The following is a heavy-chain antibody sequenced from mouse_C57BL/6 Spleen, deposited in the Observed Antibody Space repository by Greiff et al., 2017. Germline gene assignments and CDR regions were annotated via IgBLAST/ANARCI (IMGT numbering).Heavy chain of an antibody. V-gene: IGHV1-82*01. CDR3: ARPTDYGNPNYYAMDY. J-gene: IGHJ4*01. CDR1: GYAFSSSW. CDR2: IYPGDGDT. Sequence: QVQLQQSGPELVKPGASVKLSCKASGYAFSSSWMNWVKQRPGKGLKWIGRIYPGDGDTNYNGKFKGKATLTADKSSSTAYMQLSSLTSEDSAVYFCARPTDYGNPNYYAMDYWGQGTSVTVSS. D-gene: IGHD2-1*01.